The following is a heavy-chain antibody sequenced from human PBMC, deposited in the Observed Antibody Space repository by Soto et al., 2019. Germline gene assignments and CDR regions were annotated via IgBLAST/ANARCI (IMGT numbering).Heavy chain of an antibody. CDR1: GGSISSYY. J-gene: IGHJ4*02. CDR2: IYYSGST. V-gene: IGHV4-59*01. Sequence: ASETLSLTCIVSGGSISSYYWSWIRQPPGKGLEWIGYIYYSGSTNYNPSLKSRVTISVDTSKNQFSLKLSSVTAADTAVYYCAREEVYYYGSGSYSYFDYWGQGTLVTVSS. CDR3: AREEVYYYGSGSYSYFDY. D-gene: IGHD3-10*01.